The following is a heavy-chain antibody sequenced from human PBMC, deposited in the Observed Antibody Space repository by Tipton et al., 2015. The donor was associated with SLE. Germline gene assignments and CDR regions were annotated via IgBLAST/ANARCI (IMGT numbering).Heavy chain of an antibody. Sequence: LRLSCTVSGYSISSGYYWGWIRQPPGKGLEWIGSIYHSGSTYYNPSLKSRVTISVDTSKNQFSLKLSSVTAADTAVYYCARTHRAAAEDWFDPWGQGTLVTVSS. CDR2: IYHSGST. J-gene: IGHJ5*02. CDR1: GYSISSGYY. CDR3: ARTHRAAAEDWFDP. V-gene: IGHV4-38-2*02. D-gene: IGHD6-13*01.